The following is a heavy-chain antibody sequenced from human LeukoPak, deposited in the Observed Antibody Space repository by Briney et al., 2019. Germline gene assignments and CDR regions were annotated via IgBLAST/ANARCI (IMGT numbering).Heavy chain of an antibody. V-gene: IGHV3-7*01. D-gene: IGHD3-16*01. J-gene: IGHJ4*02. CDR1: GFTFSNYW. CDR3: ALNMIGGQIFDF. Sequence: PGRSLRLSCAASGFTFSNYWMSWVRQAPGKGLEWVADIKRDGSEKHYVDSVKGRFTISRDDARNSLYLQMNSLRAEDTAVYYCALNMIGGQIFDFWGQGTLVTVSS. CDR2: IKRDGSEK.